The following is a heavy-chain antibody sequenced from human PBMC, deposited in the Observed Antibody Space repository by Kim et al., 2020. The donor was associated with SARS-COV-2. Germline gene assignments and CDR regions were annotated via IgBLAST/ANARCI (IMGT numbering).Heavy chain of an antibody. V-gene: IGHV3-23*01. CDR3: AKRGFCSGGSCYSPLDY. CDR1: GFTFSSYA. Sequence: GGSLRLSCAASGFTFSSYAMSWFRQAPGKGLEWVSAISGSGGSTYYADSVKGRFTISRDNSKNTLYLQMNSLRAEDTAVYYCAKRGFCSGGSCYSPLDYWGQGTLVTVSS. D-gene: IGHD2-15*01. CDR2: ISGSGGST. J-gene: IGHJ4*02.